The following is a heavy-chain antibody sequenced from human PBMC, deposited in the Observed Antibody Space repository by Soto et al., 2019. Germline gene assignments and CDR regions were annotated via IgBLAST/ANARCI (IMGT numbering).Heavy chain of an antibody. CDR3: AREGRITIFGVVYNWFDP. Sequence: LSLTCAVYSGSFSGYYWSWIRQPPGKGLEWIGEINHSGSTNYNPSLKSRVTISVDTSKNQFSLKLSSVTAADTAVYYCAREGRITIFGVVYNWFDPWGQGTLVTVSS. CDR2: INHSGST. V-gene: IGHV4-34*01. J-gene: IGHJ5*02. CDR1: SGSFSGYY. D-gene: IGHD3-3*01.